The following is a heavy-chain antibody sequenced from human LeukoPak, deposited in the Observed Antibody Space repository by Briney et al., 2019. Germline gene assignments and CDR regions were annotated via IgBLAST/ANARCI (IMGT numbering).Heavy chain of an antibody. CDR2: ISSSSSYI. J-gene: IGHJ4*02. Sequence: PGGSLRLSCAASGFTFSSYSMNWVRQAPGKGLEWVSSISSSSSYIYYADSVKGRFTISRDNAKNSLYLQMNSLRAEDTAAYYCARDAHTAMAPFDYWGQGTLVTVSS. CDR1: GFTFSSYS. CDR3: ARDAHTAMAPFDY. V-gene: IGHV3-21*01. D-gene: IGHD5-18*01.